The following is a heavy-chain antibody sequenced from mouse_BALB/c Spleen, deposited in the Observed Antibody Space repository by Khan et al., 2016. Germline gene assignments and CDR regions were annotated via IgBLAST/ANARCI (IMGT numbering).Heavy chain of an antibody. V-gene: IGHV9-4*02. CDR1: GYTFTTAG. D-gene: IGHD2-10*02. Sequence: QIQLVQSGPELKKPGETVRISCKASGYTFTTAGMQWVQKMPGKGLKWIGWINTHSGVPKYAEDFKGRFAFSLETSASTAYLQISKLKNEDTATYFCAKWYGNYGGDYWGQGTSVTVSS. J-gene: IGHJ4*01. CDR2: INTHSGVP. CDR3: AKWYGNYGGDY.